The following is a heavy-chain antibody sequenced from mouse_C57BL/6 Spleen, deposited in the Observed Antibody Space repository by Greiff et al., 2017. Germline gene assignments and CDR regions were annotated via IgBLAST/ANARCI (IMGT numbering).Heavy chain of an antibody. CDR2: ISSGGSYT. Sequence: EVQLVEPGGDFVKPGGSLKLSCAASGFTFSSYCMSWVRQTPDQRLEWVATISSGGSYTYYPDHVKGRFTISRDNAKNTLYLQMSSLKAEDRAMYYCARREGYWGQGTILTVSS. CDR3: ARREGY. CDR1: GFTFSSYC. J-gene: IGHJ2*01. V-gene: IGHV5-6*01.